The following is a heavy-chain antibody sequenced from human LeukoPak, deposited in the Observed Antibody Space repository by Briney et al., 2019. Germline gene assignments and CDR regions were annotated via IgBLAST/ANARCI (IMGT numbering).Heavy chain of an antibody. J-gene: IGHJ3*02. V-gene: IGHV3-30*02. CDR3: AREKYYGSEDAFDI. CDR2: IRYDGSNK. CDR1: GFTFSSYG. D-gene: IGHD3-10*01. Sequence: PGGSLRLSCAASGFTFSSYGMHWVRQAPGKGLEWVAFIRYDGSNKYYADSVKGRFTISRDNAKNSLYLQMSSLRVEDTAVYYCAREKYYGSEDAFDIWGQGTVVTVSS.